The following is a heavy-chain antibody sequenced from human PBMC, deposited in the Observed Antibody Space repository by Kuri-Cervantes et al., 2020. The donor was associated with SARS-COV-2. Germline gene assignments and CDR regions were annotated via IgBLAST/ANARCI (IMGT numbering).Heavy chain of an antibody. CDR3: ERDIAFGDLPGGY. CDR2: ILYEGSNK. Sequence: GGSLRLSCAASGFTFSSYGMHWVRQAPGKGLEWVAVILYEGSNKYYADSVKGRFSISRDNSKNTLYLQMNSLRAEDTAVSYCERDIAFGDLPGGYWGQGTLVTVSS. D-gene: IGHD3-10*01. CDR1: GFTFSSYG. V-gene: IGHV3-33*01. J-gene: IGHJ4*02.